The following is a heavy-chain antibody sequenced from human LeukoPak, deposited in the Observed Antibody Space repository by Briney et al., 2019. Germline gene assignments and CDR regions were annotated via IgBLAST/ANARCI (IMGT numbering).Heavy chain of an antibody. CDR3: ARFVVVTATPPFMDV. Sequence: PETLSLTCAVYGGSFSGYYWSWIRQPPGKGLEWIGEINHSGSTNYNPSLKSRVTISVDTSKNQFSLKLSSVTAADTAVYYCARFVVVTATPPFMDVWGKGTTVTVSS. V-gene: IGHV4-34*01. CDR2: INHSGST. J-gene: IGHJ6*03. D-gene: IGHD2-21*02. CDR1: GGSFSGYY.